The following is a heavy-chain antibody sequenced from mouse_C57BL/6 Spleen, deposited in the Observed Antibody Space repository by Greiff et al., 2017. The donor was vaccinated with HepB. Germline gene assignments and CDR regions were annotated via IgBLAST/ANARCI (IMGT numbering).Heavy chain of an antibody. D-gene: IGHD1-1*01. CDR1: GYTFTSYG. CDR2: IYPRSGNT. CDR3: ARLGTTVPYDFDY. J-gene: IGHJ2*01. V-gene: IGHV1-81*01. Sequence: QVQLQQSGAELVRPGASVKLSCKASGYTFTSYGISWVKQRTGQGLEWIGVIYPRSGNTYYNEKFKGKATLTADKSSSTAYMELRSLTSEDSAVYFCARLGTTVPYDFDYWGQGTTLTVSS.